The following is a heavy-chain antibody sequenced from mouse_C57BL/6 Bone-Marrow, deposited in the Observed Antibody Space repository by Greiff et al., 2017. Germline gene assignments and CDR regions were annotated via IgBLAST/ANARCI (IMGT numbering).Heavy chain of an antibody. CDR3: ARDRGYYFDY. CDR2: INYDGSST. J-gene: IGHJ2*01. CDR1: GFTFSDYY. Sequence: EVQLVESEGGLVQPGSSMKLSCTASGFTFSDYYMAWVRQVPEKGLEWVANINYDGSSTYYLDSLKSRFIISRDNAKNILYLQMSSLTSEDTATYYCARDRGYYFDYWGQGTTLTVSS. V-gene: IGHV5-16*01.